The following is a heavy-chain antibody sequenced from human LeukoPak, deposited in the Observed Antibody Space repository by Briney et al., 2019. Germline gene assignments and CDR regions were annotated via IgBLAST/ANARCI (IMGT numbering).Heavy chain of an antibody. Sequence: SETLSLTCTVSGGSISSYYWSWIRQPPGKGLEWIGYIYTSGSTNYNPSLKSRVTISVDTSKNQFSLKLSSVTAADTAVYYCASSYSGYDFGLDYWGQGTLVNVSS. D-gene: IGHD5-12*01. CDR2: IYTSGST. V-gene: IGHV4-4*09. CDR3: ASSYSGYDFGLDY. CDR1: GGSISSYY. J-gene: IGHJ4*02.